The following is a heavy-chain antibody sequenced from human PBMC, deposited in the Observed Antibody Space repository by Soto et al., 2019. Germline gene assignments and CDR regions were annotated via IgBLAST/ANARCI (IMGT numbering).Heavy chain of an antibody. CDR2: IYYSGST. D-gene: IGHD3-22*01. J-gene: IGHJ5*02. CDR1: GGSISSSSYY. Sequence: PSETLSLTCTVSGGSISSSSYYWGWIRQPPGKGLEWIGSIYYSGSTYYNPSLKSRVTISVDTSKNQFSLKLISVTAADTAVYYCATRPYSDSSGYLGPWGQGTLVTVSS. V-gene: IGHV4-39*07. CDR3: ATRPYSDSSGYLGP.